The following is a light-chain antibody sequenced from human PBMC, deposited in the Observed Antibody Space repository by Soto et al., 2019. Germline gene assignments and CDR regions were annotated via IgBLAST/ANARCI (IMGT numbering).Light chain of an antibody. V-gene: IGKV1-9*01. Sequence: IHLPHSPSFLSASXXXXXXXXXXPSQAVPNNMAWYQQKPGKPPKLLIYEESTLHSGVPSRFSGRKSGTQFTLTIDSLQPEDFATYYCQQVKTYPRTFGGGTKV. CDR2: EES. CDR3: QQVKTYPRT. CDR1: QAVPNN. J-gene: IGKJ4*01.